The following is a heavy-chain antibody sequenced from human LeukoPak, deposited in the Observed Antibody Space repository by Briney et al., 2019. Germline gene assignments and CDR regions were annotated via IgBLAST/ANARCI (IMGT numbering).Heavy chain of an antibody. Sequence: ASVKVSCKASGYTFTCYAMHWVRQAPGQRLEWMGWINAGNGNTKYSQKFQGRVTITRDTSASTAYMELSSLRSEDTAVYYCAIPYGSGSYYKGNWFDPWGQGTLVTVSS. J-gene: IGHJ5*02. CDR1: GYTFTCYA. CDR3: AIPYGSGSYYKGNWFDP. CDR2: INAGNGNT. D-gene: IGHD3-10*01. V-gene: IGHV1-3*01.